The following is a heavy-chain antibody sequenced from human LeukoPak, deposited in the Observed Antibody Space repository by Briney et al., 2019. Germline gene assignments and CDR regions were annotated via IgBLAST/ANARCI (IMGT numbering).Heavy chain of an antibody. CDR1: GFTFSSYS. Sequence: GSLRLSCAASGFTFSSYSMNWVRQAPGKGLEWVSSISSSSSYIYYADSVKGRFTISRDDAKNSLYLQMNSLRAEDTAVYYCARNRFPITGTTNNYYYMDVWGKGTTVTVSS. J-gene: IGHJ6*03. CDR2: ISSSSSYI. CDR3: ARNRFPITGTTNNYYYMDV. D-gene: IGHD1-7*01. V-gene: IGHV3-21*01.